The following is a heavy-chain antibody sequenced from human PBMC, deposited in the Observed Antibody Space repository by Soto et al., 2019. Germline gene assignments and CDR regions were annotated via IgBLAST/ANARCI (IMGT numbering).Heavy chain of an antibody. CDR1: GFTVSSNY. CDR3: ASGNNYDFWSGYYMDYYYYYMDV. CDR2: IYSGGST. D-gene: IGHD3-3*01. Sequence: GGSLRLSCAASGFTVSSNYMSWVRQAPGKGLEWVSVIYSGGSTYYADSVKGRFTISRDNSKNTLYLQMNSLRAEDTAVYYCASGNNYDFWSGYYMDYYYYYMDVWGKGTTVTVSS. V-gene: IGHV3-66*01. J-gene: IGHJ6*03.